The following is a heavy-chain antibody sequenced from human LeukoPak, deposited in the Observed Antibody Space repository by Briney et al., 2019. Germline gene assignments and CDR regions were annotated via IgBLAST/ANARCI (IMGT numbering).Heavy chain of an antibody. V-gene: IGHV3-15*01. Sequence: GGSLRLSCAASGFTFNDAWMTWVRQAPGKGLEWVGRIKSKPDGGTTDYAAPVQGRFTISRDDSKNTLYLQMNSLKTEDTAVYYCTKGGDWSHYWGQGTLVTVSS. J-gene: IGHJ4*02. D-gene: IGHD2-21*02. CDR2: IKSKPDGGTT. CDR3: TKGGDWSHY. CDR1: GFTFNDAW.